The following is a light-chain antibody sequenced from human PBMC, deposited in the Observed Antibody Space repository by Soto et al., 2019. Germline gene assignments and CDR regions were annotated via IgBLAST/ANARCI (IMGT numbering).Light chain of an antibody. J-gene: IGKJ1*01. Sequence: DKQITQSPSTLSASVGDRVTITCRARQSISSWLAWYQQKPGKAPKLLIYKASSLESGVPSRFSGSGSGTEFTLTISSLKPDDFATYYCQHYNSYSESFGQGTKVDIK. CDR1: QSISSW. V-gene: IGKV1-5*03. CDR3: QHYNSYSES. CDR2: KAS.